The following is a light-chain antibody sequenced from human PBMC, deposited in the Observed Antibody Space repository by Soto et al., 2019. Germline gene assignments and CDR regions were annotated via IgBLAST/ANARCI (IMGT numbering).Light chain of an antibody. V-gene: IGKV2-28*01. CDR1: QSLLHSNGYNC. Sequence: DIVMTQSPLSQPVTPGEPASISCRSSQSLLHSNGYNCLDWYLQKPGQSPQLLIYLGSNRASGVPDRFSGSGSGTDFTLKISRVEAEDVGVYYCMQALQTPYTFGQGTKLEIK. CDR2: LGS. CDR3: MQALQTPYT. J-gene: IGKJ2*01.